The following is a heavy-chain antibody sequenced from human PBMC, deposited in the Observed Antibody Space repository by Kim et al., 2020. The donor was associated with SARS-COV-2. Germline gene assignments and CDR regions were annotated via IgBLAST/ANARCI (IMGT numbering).Heavy chain of an antibody. V-gene: IGHV3-23*01. D-gene: IGHD1-20*01. CDR2: ITGSGDST. J-gene: IGHJ4*02. CDR1: GFPFSTYA. CDR3: VKDDRIRSSDYFDY. Sequence: GGSLRLSCAASGFPFSTYAMSWVRQAPGKGPEWVSAITGSGDSTYYSDSVKGRFTISRDNSKNTLYLQMDSLRVEDTAIYYCVKDDRIRSSDYFDYWGQG.